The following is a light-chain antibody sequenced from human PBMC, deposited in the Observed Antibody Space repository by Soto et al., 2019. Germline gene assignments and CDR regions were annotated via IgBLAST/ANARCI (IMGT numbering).Light chain of an antibody. J-gene: IGKJ1*01. CDR1: QTVSTSY. Sequence: EFVLTQSPGTLSLSPGERATLSCRASQTVSTSYLAWYQQKPGQPPRLLIQSTSTRAAGIPDRFSGGVSGTDFTLTITRLEPEDFAMYYCHHYHFSPWTFGQGTKVDVK. CDR3: HHYHFSPWT. CDR2: STS. V-gene: IGKV3-20*01.